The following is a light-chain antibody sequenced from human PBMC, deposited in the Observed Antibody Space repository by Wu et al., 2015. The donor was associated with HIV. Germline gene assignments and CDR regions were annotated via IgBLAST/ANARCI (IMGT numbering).Light chain of an antibody. J-gene: IGKJ2*01. CDR3: QQGYTTPYT. Sequence: DIQMTQSPSSLSASVGDRVTITCRSSQTINTYLNWYQQIPGRAPKLLIYTASNLQSGVPSRFNGSGSGTDFTPTISSLQREDFATYYCQQGYTTPYTFGLGTKLEI. V-gene: IGKV1-39*01. CDR2: TAS. CDR1: QTINTY.